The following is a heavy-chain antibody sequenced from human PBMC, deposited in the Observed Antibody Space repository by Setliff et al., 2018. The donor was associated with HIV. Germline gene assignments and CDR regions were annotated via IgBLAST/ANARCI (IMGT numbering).Heavy chain of an antibody. Sequence: PGGSLRLSCAASGFTFRSHWMHWVRQTPGKGLVWVARIKSDGSDADYADSVKGRFTISRDNAKNTLYLQMNSLRAEDTAVYYCARSVIGYYYYGMDVWGQGTLVTVSS. CDR3: ARSVIGYYYYGMDV. J-gene: IGHJ6*02. D-gene: IGHD3-10*01. V-gene: IGHV3-74*01. CDR2: IKSDGSDA. CDR1: GFTFRSHW.